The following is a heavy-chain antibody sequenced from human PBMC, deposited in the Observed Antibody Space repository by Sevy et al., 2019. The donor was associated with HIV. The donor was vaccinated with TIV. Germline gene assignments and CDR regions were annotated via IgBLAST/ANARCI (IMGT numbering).Heavy chain of an antibody. CDR3: ARPYGSGSWEAFDI. D-gene: IGHD3-10*01. V-gene: IGHV3-21*01. CDR1: GFTFSTYT. CDR2: ISGSSNYI. J-gene: IGHJ3*02. Sequence: GGSLRLSCAASGFTFSTYTMNWVRQAPGKGLEWVSSISGSSNYIYYADSLKGRFTISRDKAKNSVYLQMNSLRVEDTDVYYCARPYGSGSWEAFDIWGQGTMVTVSS.